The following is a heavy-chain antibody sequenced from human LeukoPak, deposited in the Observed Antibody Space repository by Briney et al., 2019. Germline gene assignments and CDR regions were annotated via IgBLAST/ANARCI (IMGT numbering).Heavy chain of an antibody. V-gene: IGHV5-51*01. Sequence: GESLKISCKGSGYTSIHYWIAWVRQLPGKGLEWMGTIYPGDSDTRFSPSFQGQVTFSADKSIITAYRQWVSLRASDTAIYYCASSRYYYDSSGHLFHYWGQGTLVTVSS. J-gene: IGHJ4*02. CDR1: GYTSIHYW. CDR3: ASSRYYYDSSGHLFHY. D-gene: IGHD3-22*01. CDR2: IYPGDSDT.